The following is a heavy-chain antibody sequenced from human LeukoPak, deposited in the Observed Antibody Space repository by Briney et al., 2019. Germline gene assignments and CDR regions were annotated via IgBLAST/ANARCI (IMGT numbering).Heavy chain of an antibody. CDR3: ARQPYSYGPYYFDY. CDR1: GFTFRSYA. Sequence: GGSLRLSCAASGFTFRSYAMTWVRQAPGRGLEWVSTIGDSGSDTYYADSVQGRFTISRDNSKSTLCLQMNSLRAEDTAVYYCARQPYSYGPYYFDYWGQGTLVTVSS. D-gene: IGHD5-18*01. CDR2: IGDSGSDT. J-gene: IGHJ4*02. V-gene: IGHV3-23*01.